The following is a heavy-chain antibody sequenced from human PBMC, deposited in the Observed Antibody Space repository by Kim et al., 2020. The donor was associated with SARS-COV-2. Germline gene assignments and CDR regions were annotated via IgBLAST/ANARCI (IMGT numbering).Heavy chain of an antibody. CDR2: FSAYNGNT. CDR3: ARDPVVPAANLADY. V-gene: IGHV1-18*04. J-gene: IGHJ4*02. D-gene: IGHD2-2*01. Sequence: ASVKVSCKASGYTFTSYGISWVRQAPGQGLEWMGWFSAYNGNTNYAQKLQGRVTMTTDTSTSTAYMELRSLRSDDTTVYYCARDPVVPAANLADYWGQGTLVTVSS. CDR1: GYTFTSYG.